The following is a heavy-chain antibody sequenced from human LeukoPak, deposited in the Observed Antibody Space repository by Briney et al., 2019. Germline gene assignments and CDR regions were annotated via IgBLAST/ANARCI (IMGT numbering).Heavy chain of an antibody. CDR2: ISSSGSTI. J-gene: IGHJ4*02. CDR3: ARVYGDSIDY. D-gene: IGHD4-17*01. V-gene: IGHV3-48*03. Sequence: GGSLRLSCAASGFTFSSYEMNWVRQAPGKGLEWVSYISSSGSTIYYADPVKGRFTISRDNAKNSLYLQMNSLRAEDTAVYYCARVYGDSIDYWGQGTLVTVSS. CDR1: GFTFSSYE.